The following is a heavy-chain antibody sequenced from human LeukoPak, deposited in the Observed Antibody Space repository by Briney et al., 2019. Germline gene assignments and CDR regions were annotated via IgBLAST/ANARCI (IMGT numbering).Heavy chain of an antibody. Sequence: GGSLRLSCAASGFTFSGSAMHWVRQASGKGLEWVGRIRSKANSYATAYAASVKGRFTISRDDSKNTAYLQMNSLKTEDTAVYYCTRLSVGQWLGAYFDYWGQGTLVTVSS. V-gene: IGHV3-73*01. D-gene: IGHD6-19*01. J-gene: IGHJ4*02. CDR3: TRLSVGQWLGAYFDY. CDR2: IRSKANSYAT. CDR1: GFTFSGSA.